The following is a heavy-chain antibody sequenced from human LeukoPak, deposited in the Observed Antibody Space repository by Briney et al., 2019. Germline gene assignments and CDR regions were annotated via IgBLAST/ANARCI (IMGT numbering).Heavy chain of an antibody. CDR2: IYSSGTT. J-gene: IGHJ6*03. CDR3: ASSAATYYSYFYYYMGV. V-gene: IGHV4-31*03. Sequence: SETLSLTCRVSGGSMNSGNYYWSWIRQHPGRGLEWIGYIYSSGTTYYNPSLKSRVTISVNTSKNQFSLILSSVTAADTAVYYCASSAATYYSYFYYYMGVWGNGTTVTVSS. CDR1: GGSMNSGNYY. D-gene: IGHD6-25*01.